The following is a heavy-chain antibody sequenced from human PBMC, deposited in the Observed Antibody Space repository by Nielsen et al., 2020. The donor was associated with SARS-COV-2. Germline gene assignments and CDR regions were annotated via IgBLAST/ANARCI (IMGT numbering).Heavy chain of an antibody. V-gene: IGHV4-61*02. CDR1: GGSISSGSYY. J-gene: IGHJ4*02. CDR2: IYTSGST. Sequence: SETLSLTCTVSGGSISSGSYYWSWIRQPAGKGLERIGRIYTSGSTNYNPSLKSRVTISVDTSKNQFSLKLSSVTAADTAVYYCARVRCSGGRCPGYFDYWGQGTLVTVSS. CDR3: ARVRCSGGRCPGYFDY. D-gene: IGHD2-15*01.